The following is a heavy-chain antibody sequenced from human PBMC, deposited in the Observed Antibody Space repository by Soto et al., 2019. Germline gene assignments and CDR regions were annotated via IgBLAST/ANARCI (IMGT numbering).Heavy chain of an antibody. V-gene: IGHV3-23*01. Sequence: EVQLLESGGGLVQPGGSPRLSCAASGFTFSSHAMNWVRQAPGKGLEWLSAISGSASDIYYADSVKGRFTISRDSSTNTVFLQMNSLRAEDTALYYCAKKRSGSWSMGCFDSWGQGTLVTVSS. CDR2: ISGSASDI. J-gene: IGHJ4*02. D-gene: IGHD3-16*01. CDR1: GFTFSSHA. CDR3: AKKRSGSWSMGCFDS.